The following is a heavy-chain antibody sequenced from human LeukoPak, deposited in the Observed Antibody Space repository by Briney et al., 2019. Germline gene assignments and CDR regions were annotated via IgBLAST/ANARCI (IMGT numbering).Heavy chain of an antibody. J-gene: IGHJ4*02. V-gene: IGHV3-21*01. CDR2: ISSSSIYI. Sequence: GGSLRLSCAASAFTFNTCTMNWVRQAPGKGLEWVSSISSSSIYIYYADSVKGRFTISRDNAKNSLYLQMNSLRAEDTAVYYCARNRAAAGILSQYTVDYWGQGTLVTVSS. CDR1: AFTFNTCT. CDR3: ARNRAAAGILSQYTVDY. D-gene: IGHD6-13*01.